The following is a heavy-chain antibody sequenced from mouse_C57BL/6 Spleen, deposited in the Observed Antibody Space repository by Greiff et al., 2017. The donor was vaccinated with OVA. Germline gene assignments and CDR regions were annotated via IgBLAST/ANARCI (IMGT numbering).Heavy chain of an antibody. CDR1: GFTFSDYY. CDR2: ISNGGGST. J-gene: IGHJ1*03. Sequence: EVKLVESGGGLVQPGGSLKLSCAASGFTFSDYYMYWVRQTPEKRLEWVAYISNGGGSTYYPDTVKGRFTISRDNAKNTLYLQMSRLKSEDTAMDYCARHGSSYKYFDVWGTGTTVTVSS. CDR3: ARHGSSYKYFDV. D-gene: IGHD1-1*01. V-gene: IGHV5-12*01.